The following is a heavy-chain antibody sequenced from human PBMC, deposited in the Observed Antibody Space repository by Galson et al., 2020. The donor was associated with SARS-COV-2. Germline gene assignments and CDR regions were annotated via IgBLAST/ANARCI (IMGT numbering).Heavy chain of an antibody. CDR1: GFTVRSNY. CDR2: IYIGGST. Sequence: GESLKISCAASGFTVRSNYMTWVRQAPGKGLEWVSVIYIGGSTYYADSVKGRFTISRDNSKNTVYLQMNSLRPEDTAVYYCARDPGSGTYYTERMYYMDVWGKGTTVTVSS. D-gene: IGHD3-10*01. V-gene: IGHV3-66*02. J-gene: IGHJ6*03. CDR3: ARDPGSGTYYTERMYYMDV.